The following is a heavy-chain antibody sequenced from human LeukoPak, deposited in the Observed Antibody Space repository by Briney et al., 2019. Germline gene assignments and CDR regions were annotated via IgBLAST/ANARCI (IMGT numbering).Heavy chain of an antibody. V-gene: IGHV4-59*01. CDR2: IYYSGST. J-gene: IGHJ4*02. D-gene: IGHD5-12*01. Sequence: PSETLSLTCTVSGGSISSYYWSWIRQPPGKGLEWIGYIYYSGSTNYNPSLKSRVTISVDTSKNQFSLQLTSVTAADTAVYYCAGGYDWGATEYWGQGTLVTVSS. CDR3: AGGYDWGATEY. CDR1: GGSISSYY.